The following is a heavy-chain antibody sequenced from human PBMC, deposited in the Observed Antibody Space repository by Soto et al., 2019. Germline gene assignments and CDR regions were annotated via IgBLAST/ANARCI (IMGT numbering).Heavy chain of an antibody. D-gene: IGHD3-3*01. J-gene: IGHJ4*02. CDR2: INAGNGNT. CDR3: ARTSGYCFYDC. CDR1: GYTFTSYS. V-gene: IGHV1-3*01. Sequence: QVQLVQSGAEVKKPGASVKVSCKASGYTFTSYSMHWVRQAPGQRLEWMGWINAGNGNTKYSQKFQGRVTITRDTSASTAYMELSSLRSEDTAVYYCARTSGYCFYDCWGQGTLVAVSS.